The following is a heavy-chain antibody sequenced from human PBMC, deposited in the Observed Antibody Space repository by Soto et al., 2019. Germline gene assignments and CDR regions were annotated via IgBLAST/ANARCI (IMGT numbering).Heavy chain of an antibody. CDR2: ISWNSGSI. J-gene: IGHJ3*02. V-gene: IGHV3-9*01. D-gene: IGHD4-17*01. CDR3: AKGPTVTTGDAFDI. CDR1: GCTFDDYA. Sequence: GGSLRLSCAASGCTFDDYAMHWVRQAPGKGLEWVSGISWNSGSIGYADSEKGRFTISRDNAKNSLYLQMNSLGAEDTALYYCAKGPTVTTGDAFDIWGQGTMVTVSS.